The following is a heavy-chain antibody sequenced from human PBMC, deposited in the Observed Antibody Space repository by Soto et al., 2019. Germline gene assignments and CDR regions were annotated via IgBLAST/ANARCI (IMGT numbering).Heavy chain of an antibody. CDR1: AGSFSGYY. D-gene: IGHD6-13*01. CDR2: INHSGST. J-gene: IGHJ4*02. V-gene: IGHV4-34*01. Sequence: QVQLQQWGAGLLKPSETLSLTCAVYAGSFSGYYWSWIRQPPGKGLEWIGEINHSGSTNYNPSLKSRVTISVDTSTTQFSLKLSSVTAADTAMYYCAGCIAAAGLGYWGQGTLVTVSS. CDR3: AGCIAAAGLGY.